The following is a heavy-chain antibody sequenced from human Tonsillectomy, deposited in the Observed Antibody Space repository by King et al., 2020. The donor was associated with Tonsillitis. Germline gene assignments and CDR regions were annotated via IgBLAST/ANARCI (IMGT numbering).Heavy chain of an antibody. J-gene: IGHJ4*02. D-gene: IGHD1-1*01. V-gene: IGHV1-69*09. CDR1: GDTFSSYT. Sequence: QVQLVQSGAEVKKPGSSVKVSCKASGDTFSSYTISWVRQAPGQGLEWMGWIIPILGIPNYAQKFQGRVTITADKSTSTAYMELSSLRSDDTAVYYCARSGAGMGNCFDSWGQGTLVTVSS. CDR2: IIPILGIP. CDR3: ARSGAGMGNCFDS.